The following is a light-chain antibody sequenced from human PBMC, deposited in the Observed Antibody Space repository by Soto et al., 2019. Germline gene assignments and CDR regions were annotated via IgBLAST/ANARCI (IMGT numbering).Light chain of an antibody. CDR1: SSDAGDYNY. CDR2: EVS. J-gene: IGLJ1*01. Sequence: QSALTQPASVSGSPGQSITISCTGTSSDAGDYNYVSWYQQHPGKAPKLMIYEVSNRPSGVSNRFSGSKSGNTASLTISGLQAEDEADYYCSSYTSSSTLYVFGTGTKLTVL. V-gene: IGLV2-14*01. CDR3: SSYTSSSTLYV.